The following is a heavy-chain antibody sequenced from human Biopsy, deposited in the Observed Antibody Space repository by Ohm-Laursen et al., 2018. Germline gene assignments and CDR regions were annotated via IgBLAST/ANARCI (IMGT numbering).Heavy chain of an antibody. CDR3: GNEVHGRDY. V-gene: IGHV4-34*08. CDR2: INQAGTT. Sequence: SQTLSLTCAVFGKTFSDYQRSWIRQPPGKGLEWIGQINQAGTTNYNPSLKSRVSISADASKYEFYLRLTSVTAADTAVYLCGNEVHGRDYWGLGAQVTVSS. J-gene: IGHJ4*02. D-gene: IGHD2-15*01. CDR1: GKTFSDYQ.